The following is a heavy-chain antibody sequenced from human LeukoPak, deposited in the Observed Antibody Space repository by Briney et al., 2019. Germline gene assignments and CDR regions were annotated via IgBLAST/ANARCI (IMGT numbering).Heavy chain of an antibody. CDR2: IYYSGST. D-gene: IGHD3-3*01. V-gene: IGHV4-39*07. Sequence: SETLSLTCTVSGGSISSSSYYWGWIRQPPGKGLEWIASIYYSGSTYYNPSLKSRVTISVDTSKNQFSLKLSSVTAADTAVYYCARSSGKWSGDYYYHYMDVWGRGTTVTISS. CDR1: GGSISSSSYY. CDR3: ARSSGKWSGDYYYHYMDV. J-gene: IGHJ6*03.